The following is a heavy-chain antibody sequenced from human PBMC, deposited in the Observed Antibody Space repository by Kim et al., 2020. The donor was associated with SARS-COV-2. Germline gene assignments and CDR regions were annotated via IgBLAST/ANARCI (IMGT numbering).Heavy chain of an antibody. D-gene: IGHD3-9*01. V-gene: IGHV4-31*03. J-gene: IGHJ4*02. CDR1: GGSISSGGYY. CDR3: ARVTIRGIPFFDY. Sequence: SETLSLTCTVSGGSISSGGYYWSWIRQHPGKGLEWIGYIYYSGSTYYNPSLKSRVTISVDTSKNQFSLKLSSVTAADTAVYYCARVTIRGIPFFDYWGQGTLVTVSS. CDR2: IYYSGST.